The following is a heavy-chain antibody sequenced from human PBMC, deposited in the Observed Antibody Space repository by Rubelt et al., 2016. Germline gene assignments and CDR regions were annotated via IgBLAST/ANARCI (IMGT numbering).Heavy chain of an antibody. CDR2: LYYSGNT. CDR1: GGSLSSSSYY. J-gene: IGHJ4*02. CDR3: ARGYGSSGFPLAY. V-gene: IGHV4-39*02. Sequence: QLQLQESGPGLVKPSETLSLTCTVSGGSLSSSSYYWGWIRQPPGKGLEWIGSLYYSGNTFYNPSPNRRVTLSVDTSKNHFSLKLGSVTAADTAVYFCARGYGSSGFPLAYWGQGTLVTVSS. D-gene: IGHD3-22*01.